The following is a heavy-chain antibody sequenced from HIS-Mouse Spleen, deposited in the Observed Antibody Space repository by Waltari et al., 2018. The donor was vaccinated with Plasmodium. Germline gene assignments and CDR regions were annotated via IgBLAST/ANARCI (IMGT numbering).Heavy chain of an antibody. Sequence: QVQLQESGPGLVKPSETLSLTCTVSGYSISSGYYWGWIRQPPGQGLEWIGSIYHSGGTDYNPSLKSRVTISVDTSKNQFSLKLSSVTAADTAVYYCARVDYGSGDYYYYYGMDVWGQGTTVTVSS. CDR3: ARVDYGSGDYYYYYGMDV. CDR1: GYSISSGYY. CDR2: IYHSGGT. D-gene: IGHD3-10*01. J-gene: IGHJ6*02. V-gene: IGHV4-38-2*02.